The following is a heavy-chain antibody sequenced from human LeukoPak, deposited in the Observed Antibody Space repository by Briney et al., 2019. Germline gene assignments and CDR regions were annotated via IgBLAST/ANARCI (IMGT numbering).Heavy chain of an antibody. V-gene: IGHV4-4*07. J-gene: IGHJ4*02. Sequence: SETLSLTCTVSGGSISSYYWSWIRQPAGKGLEWIGRIYTSGSTNYNPSLKSRVTMSVGTSKNQFSLKLSSVTAADTAVYYCARGRRYYYDSSGWSYYFDYWGQGTLVTVSS. CDR1: GGSISSYY. CDR3: ARGRRYYYDSSGWSYYFDY. CDR2: IYTSGST. D-gene: IGHD3-22*01.